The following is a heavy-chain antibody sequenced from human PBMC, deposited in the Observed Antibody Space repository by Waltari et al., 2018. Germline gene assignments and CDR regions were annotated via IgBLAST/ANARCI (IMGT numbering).Heavy chain of an antibody. J-gene: IGHJ4*02. V-gene: IGHV3-7*01. CDR2: IKPDGSDQ. CDR1: GFIFSGQW. CDR3: AQSYT. Sequence: EVQLVESGGGLVQPGGSLRLSCAASGFIFSGQWMSWVRQAPGQGLEWVANIKPDGSDQYYVDSVRGRFTIFRDNAKNSLYLQMNSLRAEDTAVYYCAQSYTWGQGTQVTVSS. D-gene: IGHD2-2*02.